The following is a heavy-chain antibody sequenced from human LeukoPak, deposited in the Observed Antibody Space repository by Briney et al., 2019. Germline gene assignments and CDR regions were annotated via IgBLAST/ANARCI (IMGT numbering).Heavy chain of an antibody. CDR1: GGSTSSSNYY. D-gene: IGHD1-26*01. Sequence: PSETLSLTCTVSGGSTSSSNYYWGWIRQPPGKGLEWIGSVYYSGSTHYNPSLKSRVTISVDTSKNQFSLNLTSVTAADTAVYYCARDMSWVGAFDIWGQGTMVTVSS. CDR2: VYYSGST. V-gene: IGHV4-39*07. J-gene: IGHJ3*02. CDR3: ARDMSWVGAFDI.